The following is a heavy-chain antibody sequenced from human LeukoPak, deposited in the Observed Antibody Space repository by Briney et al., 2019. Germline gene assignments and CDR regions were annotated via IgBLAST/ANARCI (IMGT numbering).Heavy chain of an antibody. D-gene: IGHD4-23*01. V-gene: IGHV3-23*01. CDR2: ISASGGGT. CDR1: EFVFSSYG. CDR3: AKEVTPGALLYGPFDY. Sequence: GGSLRLSCAASEFVFSSYGMSWVRQAPGKGLEWVSAISASGGGTYYADSVKGRFTISRDNSRDTLYLEMNSLRAEDTAIYYCAKEVTPGALLYGPFDYWGQGTLVTVSS. J-gene: IGHJ4*02.